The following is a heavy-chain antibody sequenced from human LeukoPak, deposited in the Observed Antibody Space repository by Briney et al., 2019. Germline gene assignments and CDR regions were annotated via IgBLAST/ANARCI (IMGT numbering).Heavy chain of an antibody. V-gene: IGHV4-39*07. J-gene: IGHJ5*02. Sequence: SETLSLTCTVSGGSISSSSYYWGWICQPPGKGLEWIGSIYYSGSTYYNPSLKSRVTISVDTSKNQFSLKLSSVTAADTAVYYCAREGGAAAGIVWFDPWGQGTLVTVSS. CDR1: GGSISSSSYY. D-gene: IGHD6-13*01. CDR3: AREGGAAAGIVWFDP. CDR2: IYYSGST.